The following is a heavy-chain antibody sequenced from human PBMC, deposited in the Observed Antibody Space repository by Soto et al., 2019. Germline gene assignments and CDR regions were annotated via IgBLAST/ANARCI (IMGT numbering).Heavy chain of an antibody. CDR1: DGSISSYDW. V-gene: IGHV4-4*02. D-gene: IGHD3-3*01. CDR2: KYHSGGA. CDR3: ATGNVDSMLEY. Sequence: QVQLQESGPGLVKPSETLSLTCVVSDGSISSYDWWTWVRQPPGKGLAWIGKKYHSGGADYSPSLKCRVTISADPSKNHVSLRLNGVTAADPAVYYCATGNVDSMLEYWGQGTQVAFSS. J-gene: IGHJ4*02.